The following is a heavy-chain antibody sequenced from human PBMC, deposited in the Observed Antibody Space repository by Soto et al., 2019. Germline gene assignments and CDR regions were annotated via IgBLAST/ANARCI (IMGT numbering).Heavy chain of an antibody. J-gene: IGHJ3*02. D-gene: IGHD6-19*01. CDR2: IWYDGSNK. V-gene: IGHV3-33*01. Sequence: VGSLRLSCAASGFTFSSYGMHWVRQAPGKGLEWVAVIWYDGSNKYYADSVKGRFTISRDNSKNTLYLQMNSLRAEDTAVYYCARDLGRYSSGWHDAFDIWGQGTMVTVSS. CDR1: GFTFSSYG. CDR3: ARDLGRYSSGWHDAFDI.